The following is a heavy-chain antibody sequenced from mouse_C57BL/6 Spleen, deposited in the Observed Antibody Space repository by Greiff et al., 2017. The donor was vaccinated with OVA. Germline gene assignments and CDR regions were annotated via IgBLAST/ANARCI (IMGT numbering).Heavy chain of an antibody. CDR1: GYTFTSYW. J-gene: IGHJ1*03. D-gene: IGHD1-1*01. CDR2: INPSNGGT. CDR3: AREALGYYGGYFDV. Sequence: QVQLKQPGTELVKPGASVKLSCKASGYTFTSYWMHWVKQRPGQGLEWIGNINPSNGGTNYNEKFKSKATLTVDKSSSTAYMQLSSLTSEDSAVYYCAREALGYYGGYFDVWGTGTTVTVSS. V-gene: IGHV1-53*01.